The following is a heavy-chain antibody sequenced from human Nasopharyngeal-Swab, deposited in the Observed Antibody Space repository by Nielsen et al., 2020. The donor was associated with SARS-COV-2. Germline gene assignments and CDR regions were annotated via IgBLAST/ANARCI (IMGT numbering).Heavy chain of an antibody. CDR1: GFTFSDYY. D-gene: IGHD4-17*01. V-gene: IGHV3-11*01. Sequence: GEYLKISCAASGFTFSDYYMSWVRQAPGKGLEWVSYINGSGSTIYYADSVKGLFTISRDNDKNSLYLQMNSLRADDRAVYYCARGSGDYDYYFVYWGAGTLVTVSS. CDR3: ARGSGDYDYYFVY. J-gene: IGHJ4*02. CDR2: INGSGSTI.